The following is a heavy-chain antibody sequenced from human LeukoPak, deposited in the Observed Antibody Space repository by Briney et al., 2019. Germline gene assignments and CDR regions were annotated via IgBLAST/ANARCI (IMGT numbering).Heavy chain of an antibody. CDR1: GDSVSSNSAA. V-gene: IGHV6-1*01. CDR3: ARVVTMVREPTSSWFDP. D-gene: IGHD3-10*01. J-gene: IGHJ5*02. Sequence: SQTLSLTCAISGDSVSSNSAAWNWIRQSPSRGLEWLGRTYYRSKWYNDYAVSVKSRITINPDTSKNQFSLQLNSVTPEDTAVYYCARVVTMVREPTSSWFDPWGQGTLVTVSS. CDR2: TYYRSKWYN.